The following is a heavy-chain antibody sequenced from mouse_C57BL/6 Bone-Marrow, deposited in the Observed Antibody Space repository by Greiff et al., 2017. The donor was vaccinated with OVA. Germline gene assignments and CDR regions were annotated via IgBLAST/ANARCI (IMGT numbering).Heavy chain of an antibody. Sequence: VQLQKAGAEWVRSGASVKLSCKASGYTFTSYWIHFLKQRPGQGLYWIGVIDPSDSYTNYNQKFKGQATLTVDTSSSTAYMQLSSLTSEDSEVYYCSREGNLLLLCYYAMDYWGQGTSVTVSA. CDR3: SREGNLLLLCYYAMDY. CDR1: GYTFTSYW. D-gene: IGHD1-1*01. J-gene: IGHJ4*01. CDR2: IDPSDSYT. V-gene: IGHV1-59*01.